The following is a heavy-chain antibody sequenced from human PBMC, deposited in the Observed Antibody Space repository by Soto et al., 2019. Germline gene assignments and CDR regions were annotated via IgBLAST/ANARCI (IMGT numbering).Heavy chain of an antibody. V-gene: IGHV1-69*01. D-gene: IGHD3-22*01. CDR2: IIPIFGTA. CDR1: GDTFSIYA. CDR3: AKYYYDSSGYYSDYYYGMDV. Sequence: TLYCETSGDTFSIYAISWVRKDPGQGLEWMGGIIPIFGTANYAQKFQGRVTITADESTSTAYMELSSLRSEDTAVYYCAKYYYDSSGYYSDYYYGMDVWGQGTTVTVSS. J-gene: IGHJ6*02.